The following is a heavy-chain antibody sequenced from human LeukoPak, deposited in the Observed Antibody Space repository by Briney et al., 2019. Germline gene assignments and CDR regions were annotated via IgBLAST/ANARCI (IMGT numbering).Heavy chain of an antibody. D-gene: IGHD4-11*01. J-gene: IGHJ5*02. Sequence: AASVKVSCKASGGTFSSYAISWVRQAPGQGLEWMGIINPSGGSTSYAQKFEGRVTMTRDTSMSTVYMELSSLRSEDTAVYYCARDASLYSNYGWFDPWGQGTLVTVSS. CDR2: INPSGGST. CDR3: ARDASLYSNYGWFDP. CDR1: GGTFSSYA. V-gene: IGHV1-46*01.